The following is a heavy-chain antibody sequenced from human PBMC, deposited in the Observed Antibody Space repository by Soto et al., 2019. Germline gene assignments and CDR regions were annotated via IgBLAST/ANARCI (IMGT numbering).Heavy chain of an antibody. D-gene: IGHD2-2*01. CDR3: GRVDAYTFFDY. Sequence: SETLSLTCAVSGDSISSGCYYWSWIRQPPGKGLEWIGYIYHNGGTYYNPSLNSRVTISVERSNNQFSLKLTSVTAADTAVFYCGRVDAYTFFDYWGQGILVTVCS. J-gene: IGHJ4*02. V-gene: IGHV4-30-2*01. CDR1: GDSISSGCYY. CDR2: IYHNGGT.